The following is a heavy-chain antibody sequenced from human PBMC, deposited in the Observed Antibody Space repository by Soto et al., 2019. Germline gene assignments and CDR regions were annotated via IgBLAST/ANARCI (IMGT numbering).Heavy chain of an antibody. J-gene: IGHJ4*02. CDR3: AIAAYSSSWYGGYFDY. D-gene: IGHD6-13*01. CDR2: ISGSGGST. V-gene: IGHV3-23*01. CDR1: GFTFSSYA. Sequence: GGSLRLSCAASGFTFSSYAMSWVRQAPGKGLEWVSGISGSGGSTYYADSVKGRFTISRDNSKNTLYLQMNSLRAEDTAVYYCAIAAYSSSWYGGYFDYWGQGTLVTVSS.